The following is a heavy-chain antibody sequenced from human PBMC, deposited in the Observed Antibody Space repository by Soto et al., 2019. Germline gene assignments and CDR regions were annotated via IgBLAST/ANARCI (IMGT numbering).Heavy chain of an antibody. CDR1: GFTFINNA. Sequence: EVQLLESGGGLVQPGGSLRLSCAASGFTFINNAMTWVRQAPGKGLEWVSSLTGSGGATYYSDSVKGRFTISRDNSKNTVYLQMNNLSADDTAMYYCASPATGFVYDAFDTWGQGTMGTVSS. D-gene: IGHD5-12*01. J-gene: IGHJ3*02. CDR3: ASPATGFVYDAFDT. V-gene: IGHV3-23*01. CDR2: LTGSGGAT.